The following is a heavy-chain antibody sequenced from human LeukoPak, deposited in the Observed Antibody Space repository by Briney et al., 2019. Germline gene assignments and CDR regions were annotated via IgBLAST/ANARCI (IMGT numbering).Heavy chain of an antibody. D-gene: IGHD7-27*01. Sequence: SETLSLTCTVSGASISSNNYYWGWVRQPPGKGLEWIGNIYSSGNTYYNASLKSRVTIYIDTSKNQFSLNLSSVTAADTAVYYCASRKLGNDYWGQGTLVTVSS. V-gene: IGHV4-39*01. CDR2: IYSSGNT. CDR3: ASRKLGNDY. J-gene: IGHJ4*02. CDR1: GASISSNNYY.